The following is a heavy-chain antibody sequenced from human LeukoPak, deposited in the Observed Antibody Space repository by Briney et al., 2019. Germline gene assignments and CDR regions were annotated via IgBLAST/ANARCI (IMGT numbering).Heavy chain of an antibody. D-gene: IGHD3-10*01. CDR3: ARVKFGSGSYNWFDP. CDR1: GGSISSYY. V-gene: IGHV4-4*07. J-gene: IGHJ5*02. Sequence: SETLSLTCTVTGGSISSYYWSWIRQPAGKGLEWIGRIYTSGSTNYNPSLKSRVTMSVDTSKNQFSLKLSSVTAADTAVYYCARVKFGSGSYNWFDPWGQGTLVTVSS. CDR2: IYTSGST.